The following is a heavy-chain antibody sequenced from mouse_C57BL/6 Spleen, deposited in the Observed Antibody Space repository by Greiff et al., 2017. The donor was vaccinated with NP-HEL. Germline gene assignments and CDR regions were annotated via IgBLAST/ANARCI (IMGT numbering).Heavy chain of an antibody. Sequence: QVQLQQSGPELVKPGASVKISCKASGYAFSSSWMNWVKQRPGKGLEWIGRIYPGDGDTNYNGKFKGKATLTADKSSSTAYMQLSSLTSEDSAVYFCAREDLGVYFDYWGQGTTLTVSS. CDR1: GYAFSSSW. CDR2: IYPGDGDT. J-gene: IGHJ2*01. CDR3: AREDLGVYFDY. V-gene: IGHV1-82*01.